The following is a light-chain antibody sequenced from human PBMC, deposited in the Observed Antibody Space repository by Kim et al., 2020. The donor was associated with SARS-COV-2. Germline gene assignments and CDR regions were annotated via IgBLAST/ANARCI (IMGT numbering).Light chain of an antibody. CDR1: KLGDKY. J-gene: IGLJ2*01. Sequence: SYELTQPPSVSVSPVQTASITCFGDKLGDKYACWYQQKPGQSPVLVIYQDSKRPSGIPERFSGSNSGNTATLTISGTQAMDEADYYCQAWDSSTAVVFGGGTQLTVL. CDR3: QAWDSSTAVV. CDR2: QDS. V-gene: IGLV3-1*01.